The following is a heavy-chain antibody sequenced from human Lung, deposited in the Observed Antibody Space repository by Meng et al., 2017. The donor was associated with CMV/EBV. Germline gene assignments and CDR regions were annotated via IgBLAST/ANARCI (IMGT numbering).Heavy chain of an antibody. J-gene: IGHJ4*01. D-gene: IGHD3-22*01. CDR2: ISYDGTIK. CDR3: TNNRAYDTGGYFEY. Sequence: DSGFSVSIDGIHLVRQAPGKGLEWVAVISYDGTIKYYADSVKVRFTISRDNSKYTLHLQMNSLRTEDTAVYYCTNNRAYDTGGYFEYWGHGTLVTVSS. V-gene: IGHV3-30*18. CDR1: GFSVSIDG.